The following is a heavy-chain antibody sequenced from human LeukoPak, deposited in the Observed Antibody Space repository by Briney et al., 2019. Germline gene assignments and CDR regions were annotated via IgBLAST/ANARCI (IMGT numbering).Heavy chain of an antibody. CDR3: ARDIEDIVVVPAAYYYYYYMDV. Sequence: GGSLRLSCAASGFTLDDYGMSWVRQAPGKGLEWVSGINWNGGSRGYADSVKGRFTIARDNAKNSLYLQMNSLRAEDTALYYCARDIEDIVVVPAAYYYYYYMDVWGKGTTVTVSS. J-gene: IGHJ6*03. D-gene: IGHD2-2*01. V-gene: IGHV3-20*04. CDR2: INWNGGSR. CDR1: GFTLDDYG.